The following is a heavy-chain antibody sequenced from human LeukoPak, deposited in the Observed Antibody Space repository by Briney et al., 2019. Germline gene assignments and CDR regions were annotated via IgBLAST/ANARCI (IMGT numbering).Heavy chain of an antibody. CDR2: ISSSSSYI. CDR1: GSTFSSYS. CDR3: ARDNYFYYYMDV. Sequence: GGPLRLSCAASGSTFSSYSMNWVRQAPGKGLEWVSSISSSSSYIYYADSVKGRFTISRDNTKKSLYLQMNSLRAEDTAVYYCARDNYFYYYMDVWGKGTTVTISS. D-gene: IGHD2/OR15-2a*01. J-gene: IGHJ6*03. V-gene: IGHV3-21*01.